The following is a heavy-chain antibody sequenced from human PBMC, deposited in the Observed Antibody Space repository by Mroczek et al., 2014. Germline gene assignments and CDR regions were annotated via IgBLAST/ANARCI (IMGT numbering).Heavy chain of an antibody. CDR3: AREAGLRFFPVRIENWFDP. CDR2: MNPNSGNT. V-gene: IGHV1-8*01. Sequence: QVQLQQSGAEVKKPGASVKVSCKASGYTFTSYDINWVRQATGQGLEWMGWMNPNSGNTGYAQKFQGRVTMTRNTSISTAYMELSSLRSEDTAVYYCAREAGLRFFPVRIENWFDPWGQGTLVTVSS. J-gene: IGHJ5*02. CDR1: GYTFTSYD. D-gene: IGHD3-3*01.